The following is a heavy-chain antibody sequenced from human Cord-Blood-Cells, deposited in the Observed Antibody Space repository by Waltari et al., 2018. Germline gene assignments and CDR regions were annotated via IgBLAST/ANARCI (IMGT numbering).Heavy chain of an antibody. CDR1: GYTFTGYY. Sequence: QVQLVQSGAEVKKPGASVKVSCKASGYTFTGYYMHWVRQAPGQGLEWMGWINPNRGGTNYAQKFQGRVTMTRDTSISTAYMEMRRLRSDDTAVYYCARDPVGASRSYYYGMDVWGQGTTVTVSS. V-gene: IGHV1-2*02. CDR2: INPNRGGT. D-gene: IGHD1-26*01. J-gene: IGHJ6*02. CDR3: ARDPVGASRSYYYGMDV.